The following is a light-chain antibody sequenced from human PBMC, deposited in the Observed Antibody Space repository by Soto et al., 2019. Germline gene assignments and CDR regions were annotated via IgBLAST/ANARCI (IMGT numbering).Light chain of an antibody. Sequence: QSVLTQPASASGTAGKRVTISCSGSSSNIGKNFVYWYQQLPGTAPKLLIYKNNQRPSGVPDRFSGSKSGTSASLAISGLRSEDEADYYCAVWDGSLSGWVFGGGTKLTV. CDR3: AVWDGSLSGWV. CDR1: SSNIGKNF. J-gene: IGLJ3*02. V-gene: IGLV1-47*01. CDR2: KNN.